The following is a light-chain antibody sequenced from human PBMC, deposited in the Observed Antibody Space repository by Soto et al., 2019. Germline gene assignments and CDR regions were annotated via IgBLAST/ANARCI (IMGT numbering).Light chain of an antibody. CDR2: YAS. Sequence: EIMMTQSPATLSVSPGERATLSCRASQSVSNNLAWYQQKPGQAPRLLIYYASTRASGIPARFSGSGSGTEFTLTISSLQSEDFALYFCQQYNNWPPSTFGQGTRLEIK. V-gene: IGKV3-15*01. CDR1: QSVSNN. CDR3: QQYNNWPPST. J-gene: IGKJ5*01.